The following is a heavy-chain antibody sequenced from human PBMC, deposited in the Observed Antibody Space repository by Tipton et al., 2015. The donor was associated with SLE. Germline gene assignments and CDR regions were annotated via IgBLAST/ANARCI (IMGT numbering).Heavy chain of an antibody. V-gene: IGHV4-34*01. CDR1: GESSSGYY. CDR3: AIGRVDYIRGTYRPSSFDY. Sequence: TLSLTCAVNGESSSGYYWSWIRQSPGKALEWIGDIHDSGSSIYNPSLKSRVSISVDTSKDQISLRLTSLTAADTAVYFCAIGRVDYIRGTYRPSSFDYWGQGTQVTVSS. D-gene: IGHD3-16*02. J-gene: IGHJ4*02. CDR2: IHDSGSS.